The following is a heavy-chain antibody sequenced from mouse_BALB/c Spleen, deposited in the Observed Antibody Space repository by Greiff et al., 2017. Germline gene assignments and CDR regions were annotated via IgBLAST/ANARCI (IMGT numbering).Heavy chain of an antibody. Sequence: EVQVVESGGGLVQPGGSRKLSCAASGFTFSSFGMHWVRQAPEKGLEWVAYISSGSSTIYYPDSVKGRFTISRDNARNILYLQMSSLRSEDTAMYYSTTGRDGYAMDYWGQGTSVTVSS. J-gene: IGHJ4*01. V-gene: IGHV5-17*02. CDR3: TTGRDGYAMDY. CDR2: ISSGSSTI. D-gene: IGHD2-12*01. CDR1: GFTFSSFG.